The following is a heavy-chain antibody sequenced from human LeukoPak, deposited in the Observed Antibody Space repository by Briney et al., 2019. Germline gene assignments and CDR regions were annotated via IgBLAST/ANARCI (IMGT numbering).Heavy chain of an antibody. CDR2: TNTSGSST. J-gene: IGHJ4*02. V-gene: IGHV3-74*03. Sequence: GGSLRLSCAASGFTFSDYWMHWVRQVPGKGLVWVSRTNTSGSSTTYAESVKGRFTISRDNAKNTLYLQMDSLRAEDTGVYYCARSNHADDFWGQGTLVTVSS. CDR3: ARSNHADDF. D-gene: IGHD1-14*01. CDR1: GFTFSDYW.